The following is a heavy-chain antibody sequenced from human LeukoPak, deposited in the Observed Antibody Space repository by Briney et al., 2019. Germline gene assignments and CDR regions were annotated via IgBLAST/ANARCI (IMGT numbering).Heavy chain of an antibody. CDR3: ASTWGAVAVYFDY. V-gene: IGHV5-51*01. CDR1: GYSFTYW. Sequence: GESLKISCKGSGYSFTYWIGWVRQMPGKGLEWMGIIYPGDSDTRYSPSFQGQVTISADKSISTAYLQWSSLKASDTAMYYCASTWGAVAVYFDYWGQGTLVTVSS. CDR2: IYPGDSDT. J-gene: IGHJ4*02. D-gene: IGHD6-19*01.